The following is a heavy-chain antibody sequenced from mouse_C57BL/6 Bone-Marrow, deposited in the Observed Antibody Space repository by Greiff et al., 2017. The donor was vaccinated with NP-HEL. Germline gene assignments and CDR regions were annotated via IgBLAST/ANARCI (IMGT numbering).Heavy chain of an antibody. D-gene: IGHD1-1*01. Sequence: EVKLMESGPGLVKPSQSLSLTCSVTGYSITSGYYWNWIRQFPGNKLEWMGYISYDGSNNYNPSLKNRISITRDTSKNQFFLKLNSVTTEDTATYYCARVYYGSSYGRFAYWGQGTLVTVSA. CDR3: ARVYYGSSYGRFAY. V-gene: IGHV3-6*01. CDR2: ISYDGSN. J-gene: IGHJ3*01. CDR1: GYSITSGYY.